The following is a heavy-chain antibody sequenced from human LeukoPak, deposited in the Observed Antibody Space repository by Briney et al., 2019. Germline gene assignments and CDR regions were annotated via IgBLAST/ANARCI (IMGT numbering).Heavy chain of an antibody. D-gene: IGHD5-24*01. J-gene: IGHJ4*02. CDR3: ARWRGLQSEFDC. V-gene: IGHV3-7*01. Sequence: PGGSLRLSCAASGFTFSSHSMGWVRQAPGKGLECVATIGLDEAQKDFVDSVKGRFTLSRDNAKNSLFLEMNRLRVEDTAVYYCARWRGLQSEFDCWGQGTLVTVSS. CDR2: IGLDEAQK. CDR1: GFTFSSHS.